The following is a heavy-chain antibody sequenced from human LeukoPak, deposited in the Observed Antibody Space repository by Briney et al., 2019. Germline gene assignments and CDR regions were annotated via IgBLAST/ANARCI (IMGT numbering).Heavy chain of an antibody. CDR3: ARGPETAMVPRY. CDR1: GFTFTSYS. J-gene: IGHJ4*02. D-gene: IGHD5-18*01. CDR2: ISGGGGST. Sequence: GGSLRLSCAASGFTFTSYSMNWVRQAPGKGLEWVSTISGGGGSTYYADSVKGRFTISRDNSKNTLYLQVNSLRAEDTAVYYCARGPETAMVPRYWGQGTLVTVSS. V-gene: IGHV3-23*01.